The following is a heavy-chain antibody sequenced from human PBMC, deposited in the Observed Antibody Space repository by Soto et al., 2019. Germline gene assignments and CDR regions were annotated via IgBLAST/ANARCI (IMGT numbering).Heavy chain of an antibody. Sequence: GGSLRLSCAASGFIFSDYYMNWIRQAPGKGLEWLSYISTSSRSSTYSDSVKGRFTISRDNAKNSLYLQMNNLRAEDTAVYYCAREGSGSSREIDYWGQGTLVTVSS. CDR3: AREGSGSSREIDY. CDR1: GFIFSDYY. CDR2: ISTSSRSS. J-gene: IGHJ4*02. D-gene: IGHD1-26*01. V-gene: IGHV3-11*06.